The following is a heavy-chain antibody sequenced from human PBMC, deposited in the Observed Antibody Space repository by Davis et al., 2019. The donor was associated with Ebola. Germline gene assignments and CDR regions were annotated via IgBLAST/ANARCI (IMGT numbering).Heavy chain of an antibody. V-gene: IGHV1-2*06. Sequence: AASVKVSCKASGYTFTGYYMHWVRQAPGQGLEWMGRINPNSGGTNYAQKFQGRVTMTRDTSISTAYMELSRLRSDDTAVYYCARHLSYGGNPGKYYFDYWGQGTLVTVSS. D-gene: IGHD4-23*01. J-gene: IGHJ4*02. CDR1: GYTFTGYY. CDR2: INPNSGGT. CDR3: ARHLSYGGNPGKYYFDY.